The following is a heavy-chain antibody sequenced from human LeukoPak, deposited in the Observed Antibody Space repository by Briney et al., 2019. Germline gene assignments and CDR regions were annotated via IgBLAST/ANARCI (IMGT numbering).Heavy chain of an antibody. J-gene: IGHJ6*02. CDR2: IYTSGST. CDR1: GGSINSYY. CDR3: ARDGGTGLDV. Sequence: SETLSLTCTVSGGSINSYYGSWVRQPAGKGLEWIGRIYTSGSTNYNPSLKSRVTISVDTSKNQFSLKLSSVTAVDTAVYSCARDGGTGLDVWGQGTTVTVSS. V-gene: IGHV4-4*07. D-gene: IGHD1-1*01.